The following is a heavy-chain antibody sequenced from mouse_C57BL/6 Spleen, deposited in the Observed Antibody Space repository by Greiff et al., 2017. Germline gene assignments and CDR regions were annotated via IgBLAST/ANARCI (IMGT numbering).Heavy chain of an antibody. J-gene: IGHJ3*01. V-gene: IGHV1-64*01. CDR1: GYTFTSYW. Sequence: QVQLQQSGAELVKPGASVKLSCKASGYTFTSYWMHWVKQRPGQGLEWIGMIHPNSGSTNYNEKFKSKATLTVDKSSSTAYMQLSSLTSEDSAVYYCAREGAYYDYDGFAYWGQGTLVTVSA. CDR2: IHPNSGST. CDR3: AREGAYYDYDGFAY. D-gene: IGHD2-4*01.